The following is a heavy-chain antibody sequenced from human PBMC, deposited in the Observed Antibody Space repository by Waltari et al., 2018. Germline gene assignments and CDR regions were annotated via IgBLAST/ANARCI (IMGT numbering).Heavy chain of an antibody. D-gene: IGHD2-15*01. CDR2: IYPGDSDT. CDR1: GYSFATYW. V-gene: IGHV5-51*01. CDR3: VRTPNPKAWFDL. J-gene: IGHJ5*02. Sequence: EAQLAQSGAEVQKPGESLRISCTSSGYSFATYWIAWVRQLPGKGPEWMGVIYPGDSDTRYSPSFQGQVTISVDKSTRTSYLQWASLRASDTAMYHCVRTPNPKAWFDLWGPGTLVTVAS.